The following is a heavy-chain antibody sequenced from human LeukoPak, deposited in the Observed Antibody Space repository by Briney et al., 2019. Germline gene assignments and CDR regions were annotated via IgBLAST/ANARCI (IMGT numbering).Heavy chain of an antibody. CDR2: IPYDGSNR. D-gene: IGHD6-13*01. V-gene: IGHV3-30*02. Sequence: PGGSLRLSCAASGFTFSTYSMHWVRQAPGKGLEWVSFIPYDGSNRYEADSTRFYADSVKGRFTISRDNSKNTLYLQMYSLRPEDTVVYSGAKNRRSSWLKDGFDLWGQGTMVTVAS. CDR1: GFTFSTYS. CDR3: AKNRRSSWLKDGFDL. J-gene: IGHJ3*01.